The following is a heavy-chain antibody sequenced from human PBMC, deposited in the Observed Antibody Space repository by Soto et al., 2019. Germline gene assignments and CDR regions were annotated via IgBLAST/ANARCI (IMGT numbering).Heavy chain of an antibody. J-gene: IGHJ4*02. CDR2: MNQDGSEK. D-gene: IGHD2-15*01. Sequence: SLRLSCAASGFTFSSYWMTWVRQAPGKGLEWLANMNQDGSEKFYVDSVKGRFTISRDNAKNSLYLEVSSLRVDDTAVYYCVRDILAPGEFVYFDYWGQGALVTVSS. CDR1: GFTFSSYW. CDR3: VRDILAPGEFVYFDY. V-gene: IGHV3-7*05.